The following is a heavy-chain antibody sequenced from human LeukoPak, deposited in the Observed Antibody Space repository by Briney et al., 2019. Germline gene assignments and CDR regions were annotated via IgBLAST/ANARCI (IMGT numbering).Heavy chain of an antibody. CDR3: ARPLHCSSTTCYDWFDP. Sequence: SETLSLTCTVSGGSISSSSYYWGWIRQPPGRGLEWIGSIYYSGSTYYNPSLKSRVTISVNTSKNQFSLKLSSVTAADTAIYYCARPLHCSSTTCYDWFDPWGQGTLVTVSS. J-gene: IGHJ5*02. CDR2: IYYSGST. D-gene: IGHD2-2*01. V-gene: IGHV4-39*07. CDR1: GGSISSSSYY.